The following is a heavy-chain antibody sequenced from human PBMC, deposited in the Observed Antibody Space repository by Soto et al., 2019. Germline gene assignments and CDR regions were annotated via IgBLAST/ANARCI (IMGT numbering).Heavy chain of an antibody. CDR2: ISYSGST. Sequence: QLQLQESGPGLVKPSEPLSLTCTVSGGSISSSSYYWGWIRQPPGKGLEWIGSISYSGSTYYNPSLTSRVTISVDTAKNKFSLKLRSVTAADTAVYYCARHDIAAAGSRNVGPVDYWGQGTLVTVSS. D-gene: IGHD6-13*01. CDR3: ARHDIAAAGSRNVGPVDY. CDR1: GGSISSSSYY. J-gene: IGHJ4*02. V-gene: IGHV4-39*01.